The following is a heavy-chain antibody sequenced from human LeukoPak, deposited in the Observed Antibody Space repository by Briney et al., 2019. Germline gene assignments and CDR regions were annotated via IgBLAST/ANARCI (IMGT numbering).Heavy chain of an antibody. CDR1: GFTFASYA. CDR2: ISGSGGST. V-gene: IGHV3-23*01. Sequence: AGGSLRLSCAASGFTFASYAMTWVRQAPGRGLEWVSGISGSGGSTNYADSVRGQFTISRDNSKSTLYLQMNSLRAEDTAVYYCAKEGTYYHNSAYYYDRPFDFWGQGTLVTVSS. J-gene: IGHJ4*02. D-gene: IGHD3-22*01. CDR3: AKEGTYYHNSAYYYDRPFDF.